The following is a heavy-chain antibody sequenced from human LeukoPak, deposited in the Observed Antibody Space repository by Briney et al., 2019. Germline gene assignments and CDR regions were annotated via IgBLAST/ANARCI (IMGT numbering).Heavy chain of an antibody. CDR3: ARGRRGSAHSPLDY. V-gene: IGHV4-59*13. CDR2: IYYSGST. J-gene: IGHJ4*02. D-gene: IGHD1-26*01. Sequence: PSETLSLTCTVSGGSISNYYWSWIRQPPGKGLEWIGYIYYSGSTNYNPSLESRVTISVDTSKNQFSLKLDSVTAADTAVYYCARGRRGSAHSPLDYWGQGTLVTVSS. CDR1: GGSISNYY.